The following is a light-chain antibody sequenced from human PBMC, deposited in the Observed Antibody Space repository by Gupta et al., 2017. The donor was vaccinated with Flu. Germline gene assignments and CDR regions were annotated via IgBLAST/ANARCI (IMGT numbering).Light chain of an antibody. J-gene: IGLJ2*01. CDR3: LQSYRDGVV. Sequence: GTVTPTCGSSTGTGTSGHFPYWFRQKPGHDHRKLIYDTGNTPAGTPARFSGSRCGGKAALTLAGAQAEDEDDYDCLQSYRDGVVFGGGTKLTVL. CDR1: TGTGTSGHF. CDR2: DTG. V-gene: IGLV7-46*01.